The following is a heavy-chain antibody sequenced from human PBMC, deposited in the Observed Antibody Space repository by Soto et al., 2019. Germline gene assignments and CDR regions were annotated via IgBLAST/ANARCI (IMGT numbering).Heavy chain of an antibody. CDR1: GASINNFAYY. J-gene: IGHJ5*01. CDR3: ARRERYYGSPGWFDP. Sequence: ESLSLTCSVSGASINNFAYYWGWIRQPPGKGLEWIGTVYYNENTYYNPSLKSRVAISVDTAKNQFSLNLRSVTAADTAIYFCARRERYYGSPGWFDPWGQGTLVTVSS. CDR2: VYYNENT. V-gene: IGHV4-39*01. D-gene: IGHD3-10*01.